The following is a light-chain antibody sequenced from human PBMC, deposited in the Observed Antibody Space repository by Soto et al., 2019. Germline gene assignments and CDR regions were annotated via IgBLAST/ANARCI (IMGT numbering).Light chain of an antibody. Sequence: QSALTQPPSASGSPGQSVTISCTGISADLGGYNYVSWYQQHPGTAPRLIIYEFTKRPSGVPDCFSGSNSANTASLTVSGLHAEDEADYYCGSYTDTNTGLFGGGTKLTVL. CDR3: GSYTDTNTGL. CDR1: SADLGGYNY. J-gene: IGLJ2*01. V-gene: IGLV2-8*01. CDR2: EFT.